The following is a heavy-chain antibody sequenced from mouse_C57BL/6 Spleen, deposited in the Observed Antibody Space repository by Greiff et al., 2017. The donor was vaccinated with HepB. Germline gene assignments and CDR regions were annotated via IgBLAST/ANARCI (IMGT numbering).Heavy chain of an antibody. J-gene: IGHJ2*01. CDR2: INPGSGGT. CDR1: GYAFTNYL. CDR3: ARSGESTIYFDY. D-gene: IGHD2-1*01. V-gene: IGHV1-54*01. Sequence: QVQLQQSGAELVRPGTSVKVSCKASGYAFTNYLIEWVKQRPGQGLEWIGVINPGSGGTNYNEKFKGKATLTADKSSSTAYMQLSSLTSEDSAVYFCARSGESTIYFDYGGQGTTLTVSS.